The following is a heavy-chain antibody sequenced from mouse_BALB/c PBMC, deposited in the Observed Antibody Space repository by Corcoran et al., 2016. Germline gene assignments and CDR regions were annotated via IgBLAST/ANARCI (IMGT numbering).Heavy chain of an antibody. Sequence: EVQLQQSGPELVKPGASVKMSCKASGYTFTSYVMHWVKQKPGHGLEWIGYINPYNDGTKYNEKFKGKTTLTTDKSSSTAYMELSSLTSEDSAVYYCARRGVYYGYDDGAWIAYWGQGTLVTVSA. J-gene: IGHJ3*01. D-gene: IGHD2-2*01. CDR1: GYTFTSYV. V-gene: IGHV1S136*01. CDR2: INPYNDGT. CDR3: ARRGVYYGYDDGAWIAY.